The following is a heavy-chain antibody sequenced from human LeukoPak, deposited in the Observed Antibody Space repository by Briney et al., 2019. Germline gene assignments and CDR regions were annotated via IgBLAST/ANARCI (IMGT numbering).Heavy chain of an antibody. CDR2: IYFSGTT. CDR1: GGSFSSGDHF. J-gene: IGHJ4*01. CDR3: ARVTYPSSHSGFGRHFDY. V-gene: IGHV4-30-4*01. D-gene: IGHD5-12*01. Sequence: PSQTLSLTCTVSGGSFSSGDHFWSWIRQPPGKGLEWIGYIYFSGTTYYNPSLKSRVTISLDTSKNQFSLRLSSVTAADTAVYYCARVTYPSSHSGFGRHFDYWGHGTLVTVSS.